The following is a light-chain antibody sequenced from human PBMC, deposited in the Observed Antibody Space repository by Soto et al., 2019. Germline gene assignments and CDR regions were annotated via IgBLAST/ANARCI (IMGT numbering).Light chain of an antibody. J-gene: IGKJ1*01. CDR1: QTVSNNY. CDR2: RAS. Sequence: DILFTQSPCTLSLSPGERDTLPCRASQTVSNNYLVWYQHKPGRAPRLLIFRASIRAADIPDRFRGSGSGTDFTLTITRLEPEDFATYYCQHYNSYSEAFGQGTKVDI. CDR3: QHYNSYSEA. V-gene: IGKV3-20*01.